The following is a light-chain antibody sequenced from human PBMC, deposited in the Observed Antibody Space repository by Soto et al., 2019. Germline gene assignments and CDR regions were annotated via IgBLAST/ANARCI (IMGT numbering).Light chain of an antibody. CDR3: QSYDTSLRGVV. CDR1: SSNIGAGYD. V-gene: IGLV1-40*01. Sequence: QSVLTQPPSVSGAPGQRVTIPCTGSSSNIGAGYDVHWYQQLPGAAPKLLNHGNNNRPSGVPDRFSASKSGTSASLAITGLQAEDEADYSCQSYDTSLRGVVFGGGTQLTVL. J-gene: IGLJ3*02. CDR2: GNN.